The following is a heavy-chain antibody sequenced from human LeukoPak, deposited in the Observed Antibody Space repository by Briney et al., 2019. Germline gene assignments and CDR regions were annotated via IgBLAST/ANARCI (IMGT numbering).Heavy chain of an antibody. CDR1: GFTFDDYA. Sequence: GRSLRLPCAASGFTFDDYAMHWVRQAPGKGLEWVSGISWNSGSIGYADSVKGRFTISRDNAKNSLYLQMNSLRAEDTALYYCAKAQRGYYYYGMDVWGQGTTVTVSS. CDR3: AKAQRGYYYYGMDV. D-gene: IGHD3-16*01. CDR2: ISWNSGSI. V-gene: IGHV3-9*01. J-gene: IGHJ6*02.